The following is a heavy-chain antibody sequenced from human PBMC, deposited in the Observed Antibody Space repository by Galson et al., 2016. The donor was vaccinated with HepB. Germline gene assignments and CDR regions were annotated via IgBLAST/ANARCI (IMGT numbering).Heavy chain of an antibody. CDR1: GGSISPYY. V-gene: IGHV4-59*01. Sequence: ETLSLTCAVSGGSISPYYWRWIRQPPGKGLEWIGYIYYSGNTNYHPSLKSRVTISVDTSKNQFSLRPTSVTAADTAVYYCARSRYRLDVWGQGTTVTVSS. CDR3: ARSRYRLDV. CDR2: IYYSGNT. J-gene: IGHJ6*02.